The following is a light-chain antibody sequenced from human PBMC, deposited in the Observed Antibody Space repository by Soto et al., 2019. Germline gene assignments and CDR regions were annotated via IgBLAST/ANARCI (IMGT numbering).Light chain of an antibody. J-gene: IGKJ2*01. CDR3: QQYNNWPYT. CDR2: GVS. CDR1: QRVSRS. Sequence: EIVMTQSPATLSLSPGERATLSCRASQRVSRSIAWYRQKPGQAPTLLIYGVSTRATAIPARFSGSGSGTEFTLTISSLQSEDFAVYYCQQYNNWPYTFGQGTKLEIK. V-gene: IGKV3-15*01.